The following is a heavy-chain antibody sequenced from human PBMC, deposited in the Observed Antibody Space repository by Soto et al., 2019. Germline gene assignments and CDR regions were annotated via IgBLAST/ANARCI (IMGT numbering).Heavy chain of an antibody. CDR2: ISSSGSTI. D-gene: IGHD4-17*01. CDR3: ARDYGADLDAFDI. Sequence: GGSLGLSCAASGFTFSDYYMSWIRQAPGKGLEWVSYISSSGSTIYYADSMKGRFTISRDNAKNSLYLQMNSLRAEDTAVYYCARDYGADLDAFDIWGQGTVVTVSS. V-gene: IGHV3-11*01. J-gene: IGHJ3*02. CDR1: GFTFSDYY.